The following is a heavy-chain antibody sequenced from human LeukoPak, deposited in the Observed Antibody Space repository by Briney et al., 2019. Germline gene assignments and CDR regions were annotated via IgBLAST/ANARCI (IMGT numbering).Heavy chain of an antibody. V-gene: IGHV3-23*01. Sequence: PGGSLSLSCAASRFTFSSYAMNWVRQAPGKGLEWVAAISGSGGSTFYADSVKGRFTISRDNSKNTLYLQMNSLRAEDTAVYYCAKDLNYDFWSGLDAFHIWGQGTMVTVSS. J-gene: IGHJ3*02. CDR3: AKDLNYDFWSGLDAFHI. CDR1: RFTFSSYA. D-gene: IGHD3-3*01. CDR2: ISGSGGST.